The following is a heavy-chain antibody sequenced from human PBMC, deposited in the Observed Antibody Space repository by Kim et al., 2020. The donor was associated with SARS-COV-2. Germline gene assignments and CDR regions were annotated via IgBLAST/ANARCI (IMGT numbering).Heavy chain of an antibody. CDR2: INPSGGST. D-gene: IGHD2-15*01. CDR3: ARVPQLGYCSGGSCYTPDGMDV. V-gene: IGHV1-46*01. J-gene: IGHJ6*02. CDR1: GYTFTSYY. Sequence: ASVKVSCKASGYTFTSYYMHWVRQAPGQGLEWMGIINPSGGSTSYAQKFQGRVTMTRDTSTSTVYMELSSLRSEDTAVYYCARVPQLGYCSGGSCYTPDGMDVWGQGTTVTVSS.